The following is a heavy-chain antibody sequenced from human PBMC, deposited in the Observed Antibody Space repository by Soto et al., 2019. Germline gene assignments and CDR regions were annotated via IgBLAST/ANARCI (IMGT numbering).Heavy chain of an antibody. Sequence: ASVKVSCKASGYTFTSYYMHWVRQAPGQGLEWMGIINPSGGSTSYAQKFQGRVTMTRDTSTSTVYMELSSLRSEDMAVYYCARDLAQRITMIVVVITGSYGMDVWGQGTTVTVSS. CDR2: INPSGGST. CDR1: GYTFTSYY. V-gene: IGHV1-46*01. J-gene: IGHJ6*02. D-gene: IGHD3-22*01. CDR3: ARDLAQRITMIVVVITGSYGMDV.